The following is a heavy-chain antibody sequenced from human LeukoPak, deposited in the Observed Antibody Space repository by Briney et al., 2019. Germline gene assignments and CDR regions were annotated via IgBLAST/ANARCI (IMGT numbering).Heavy chain of an antibody. J-gene: IGHJ4*02. CDR1: GGSISSSSYY. Sequence: SETLSLTCTVSGGSISSSSYYWGWIRQPPGKGLEWIGSIYYSGSTYYNPSLKSRVTISVDTSKNQFSQKLSSVTAADTAVYYCATLWFGEFPYWDYWGQGTLVTVSS. CDR3: ATLWFGEFPYWDY. CDR2: IYYSGST. D-gene: IGHD3-10*01. V-gene: IGHV4-39*01.